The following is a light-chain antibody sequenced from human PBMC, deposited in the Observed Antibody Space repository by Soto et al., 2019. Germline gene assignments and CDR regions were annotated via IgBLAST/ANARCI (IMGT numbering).Light chain of an antibody. CDR3: HHYNNWPRT. V-gene: IGKV3-15*01. CDR1: QNVNSN. J-gene: IGKJ1*01. Sequence: IVLTQSPATLSLSPGKRATLSCRASQNVNSNLAWYQQKPGQAPRFLIYGASTRATGIPARFSGSGSGTEFTLTISSLQSEDFAVYYCHHYNNWPRTFGQGTKVDIK. CDR2: GAS.